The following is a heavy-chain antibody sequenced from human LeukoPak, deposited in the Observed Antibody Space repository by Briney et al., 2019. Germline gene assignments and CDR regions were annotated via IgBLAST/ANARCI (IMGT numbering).Heavy chain of an antibody. CDR1: GGSISSGGYY. Sequence: SETLSLTCTVSGGSISSGGYYWGWIRQHPGKGLEWIGYIYYSGSTYYNPSLKSRVTISVDTSKNQFSLKLSSVTAADTAVYYCARDSLLSNAFDIWGQGTMVTVSS. J-gene: IGHJ3*02. V-gene: IGHV4-31*03. D-gene: IGHD3-10*01. CDR2: IYYSGST. CDR3: ARDSLLSNAFDI.